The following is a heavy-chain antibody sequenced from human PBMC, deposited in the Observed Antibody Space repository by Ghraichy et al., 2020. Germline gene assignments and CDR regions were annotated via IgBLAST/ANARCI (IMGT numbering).Heavy chain of an antibody. CDR2: ISIGGTT. V-gene: IGHV3-53*01. D-gene: IGHD7-27*01. J-gene: IGHJ4*02. CDR3: ARDEDWGYDY. Sequence: GSLRLSCAASGFTVSSNYMNWVRQAPGKGLEWVSVISIGGTTYYADSVKGRFTISRDNSKNTLYLQMNSLRAEDTAVYYCARDEDWGYDYWGQGTLVTVSS. CDR1: GFTVSSNY.